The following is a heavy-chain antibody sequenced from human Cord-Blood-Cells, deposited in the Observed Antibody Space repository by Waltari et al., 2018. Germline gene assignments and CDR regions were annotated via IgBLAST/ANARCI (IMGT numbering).Heavy chain of an antibody. Sequence: EVQLLESGGGLVQPGGSLRLSCAASGFTFSSYAMSWVGQAPGKGLEWVSAISGSGGNTYYADSVRSRFTISKDNSKNTLYLQMNSLRAEDTAVYYCENTSPLGIGNYWGQGTLVTVSS. D-gene: IGHD7-27*01. CDR1: GFTFSSYA. CDR2: ISGSGGNT. CDR3: ENTSPLGIGNY. J-gene: IGHJ4*02. V-gene: IGHV3-23*01.